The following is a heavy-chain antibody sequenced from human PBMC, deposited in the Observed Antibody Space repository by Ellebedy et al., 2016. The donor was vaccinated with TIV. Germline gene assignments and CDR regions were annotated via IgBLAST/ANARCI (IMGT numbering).Heavy chain of an antibody. CDR1: GITLSSFY. J-gene: IGHJ4*02. CDR3: ASWHGVHGAFDY. CDR2: IKEDGSEK. V-gene: IGHV3-7*03. D-gene: IGHD5/OR15-5a*01. Sequence: GESLKIPCAASGITLSSFYMSFVRQAPGKELEWVDNIKEDGSEKDYVGSVRGRFSISRDNTKNSLYLQMNNLRVKDTAVYYCASWHGVHGAFDYWGQGILVTVSS.